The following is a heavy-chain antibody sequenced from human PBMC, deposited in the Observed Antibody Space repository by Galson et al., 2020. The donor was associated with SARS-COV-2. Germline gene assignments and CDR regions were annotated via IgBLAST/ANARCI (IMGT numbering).Heavy chain of an antibody. CDR1: GGTFSSYT. CDR2: IIPILGIA. Sequence: SVKVSCKASGGTFSSYTISWVRQAPGQGLEWMGRIIPILGIANYAQKFQGRVTITADKSTSTAYMELSSLRSEDTAVYYCARDASEMLTGYYYGMDVWGQGTTVTVSS. V-gene: IGHV1-69*04. CDR3: ARDASEMLTGYYYGMDV. D-gene: IGHD3-9*01. J-gene: IGHJ6*02.